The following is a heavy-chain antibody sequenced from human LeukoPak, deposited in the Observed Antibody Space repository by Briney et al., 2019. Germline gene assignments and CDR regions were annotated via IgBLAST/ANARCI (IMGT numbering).Heavy chain of an antibody. CDR2: INPKSGGT. D-gene: IGHD4/OR15-4a*01. Sequence: ASVKVSCKTSGYTFTNYYMHWVRQGPGLGFEWMGWINPKSGGTSYPQKFQGRLTMTRDTSISTAYMELSSLGSDDTAVYYCAPSANYYYFDYWGQGTLVTVSS. J-gene: IGHJ4*02. CDR3: APSANYYYFDY. CDR1: GYTFTNYY. V-gene: IGHV1-2*02.